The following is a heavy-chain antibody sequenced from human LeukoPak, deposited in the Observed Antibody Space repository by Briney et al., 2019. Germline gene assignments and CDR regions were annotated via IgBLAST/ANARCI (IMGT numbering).Heavy chain of an antibody. D-gene: IGHD1-14*01. CDR2: IYYSGST. Sequence: SETLSLTCTVSGDSTSSYYWSWIRQPPGKGLEWIGYIYYSGSTNYNPSLKSRVAISVDTSKNQFSLKLNSVTAADTAVYYCARGGVLTLYFFDFWGQGTLVTVSS. CDR3: ARGGVLTLYFFDF. V-gene: IGHV4-59*01. CDR1: GDSTSSYY. J-gene: IGHJ4*02.